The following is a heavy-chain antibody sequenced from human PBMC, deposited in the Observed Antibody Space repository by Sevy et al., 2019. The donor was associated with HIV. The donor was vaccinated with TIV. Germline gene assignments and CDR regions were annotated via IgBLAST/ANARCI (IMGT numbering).Heavy chain of an antibody. J-gene: IGHJ4*02. Sequence: GGSLRLSCAASGFNLTDYYINWIRQAPGKGLEWISYISGGDTTTYYSDSVKGRFTVSRDNAKNSVFLQMISLRAGDTAVNYRAAISGYCRDGTCYAGTSIEQWGEGSLVTVSS. CDR1: GFNLTDYY. CDR2: ISGGDTTT. D-gene: IGHD2-15*01. V-gene: IGHV3-11*01. CDR3: AAISGYCRDGTCYAGTSIEQ.